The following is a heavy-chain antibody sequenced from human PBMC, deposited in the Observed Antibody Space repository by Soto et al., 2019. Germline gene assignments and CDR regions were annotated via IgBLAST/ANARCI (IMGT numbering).Heavy chain of an antibody. CDR1: GYTFTSYA. V-gene: IGHV1-3*01. D-gene: IGHD2-2*01. J-gene: IGHJ4*02. CDR3: AIGIRVCSSTSCITRGGFDY. CDR2: INAGNGNT. Sequence: QVQLVQSGAEVKKPGASVKVSCKASGYTFTSYAMHWVRQAPGQRLEWMGWINAGNGNTKYSQKFQGRVTITRDTSASTAYMELSSLRSEDTAVYYCAIGIRVCSSTSCITRGGFDYWGQGTLVTVSS.